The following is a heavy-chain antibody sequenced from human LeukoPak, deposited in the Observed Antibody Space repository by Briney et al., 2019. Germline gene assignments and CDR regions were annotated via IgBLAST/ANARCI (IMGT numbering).Heavy chain of an antibody. Sequence: PSETLSLTCAVYGGSFSGYYWSWIRQPPGKGLEWIGEINHSGSTNYNPSLKSRVTISVDTSKNQFSLKVSSVTAADTAVYYCARTSIYYDSSGYRSWGQGTLVTVSS. CDR2: INHSGST. V-gene: IGHV4-34*01. CDR3: ARTSIYYDSSGYRS. J-gene: IGHJ5*02. D-gene: IGHD3-22*01. CDR1: GGSFSGYY.